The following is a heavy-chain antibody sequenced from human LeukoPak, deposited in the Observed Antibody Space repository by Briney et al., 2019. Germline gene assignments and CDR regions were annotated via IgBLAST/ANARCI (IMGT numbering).Heavy chain of an antibody. D-gene: IGHD4-11*01. V-gene: IGHV3-30*18. J-gene: IGHJ4*02. CDR3: AKDYSNLDY. CDR2: ISYDGSNK. Sequence: GGSLRLSCAASGFTFSSYGMHWVRQDPGKGLEWVAVISYDGSNKYYADSVKGRFTISRDNSKNTLYLQMNSLRAEDTAVYYCAKDYSNLDYWGQGTLVTVSS. CDR1: GFTFSSYG.